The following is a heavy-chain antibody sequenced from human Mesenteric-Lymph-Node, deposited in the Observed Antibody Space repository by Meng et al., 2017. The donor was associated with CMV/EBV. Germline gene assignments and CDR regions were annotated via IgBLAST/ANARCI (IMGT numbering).Heavy chain of an antibody. J-gene: IGHJ6*02. V-gene: IGHV3-74*01. CDR3: AKESAMGWITPLSYYYYYGMDV. CDR1: GFTFSSYW. D-gene: IGHD5-12*01. Sequence: GGSLRLSCAASGFTFSSYWMHWVRQAPGKGLVWVSRINSDGSSTSYADSVKGRFTISRDNAKNTLYLQMNSLRAEDTAVYYCAKESAMGWITPLSYYYYYGMDVWGQGTTVTVSS. CDR2: INSDGSST.